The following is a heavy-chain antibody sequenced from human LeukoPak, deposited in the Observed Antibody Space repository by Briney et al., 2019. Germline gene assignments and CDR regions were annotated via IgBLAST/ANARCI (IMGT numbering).Heavy chain of an antibody. J-gene: IGHJ3*02. CDR2: IYYSGST. Sequence: SETLSLTCTVSDGSINSYYWSWIRQPPGKGLEWIGYIYYSGSTNYNPSLKSRVTISVDTSKNQFSLKLSSVTAADTAVYYCARETPGGYDSSARAAFDIWGQGTMVTVSS. CDR3: ARETPGGYDSSARAAFDI. V-gene: IGHV4-59*01. CDR1: DGSINSYY. D-gene: IGHD3-22*01.